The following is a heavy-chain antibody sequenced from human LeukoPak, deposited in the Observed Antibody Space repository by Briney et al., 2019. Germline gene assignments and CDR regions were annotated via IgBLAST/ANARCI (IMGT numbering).Heavy chain of an antibody. CDR1: GGSFSGYY. CDR3: ARGRGGNDAFDI. V-gene: IGHV4-34*01. J-gene: IGHJ3*02. D-gene: IGHD1-26*01. Sequence: SETLSLTCAVYGGSFSGYYWSWIRQPPGKGLEWIGEINHSGSTNYNSSLKRRVTISVDTSKNQFSLKLSSVTAADTAVYYCARGRGGNDAFDIWGQGTIVTVSS. CDR2: INHSGST.